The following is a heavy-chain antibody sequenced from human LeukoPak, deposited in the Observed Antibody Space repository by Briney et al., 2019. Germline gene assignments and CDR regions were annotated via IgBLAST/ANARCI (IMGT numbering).Heavy chain of an antibody. CDR3: ARQEGMTMVVTLSYYYYMDV. V-gene: IGHV4-39*01. Sequence: SETLSLTCTASGGSISSSSYYWGWIRQPPGKGLEWIGSIYYSGSTYYNPSLKSRVTISVDTSKNQFSLKLSSVTAADTAVYYCARQEGMTMVVTLSYYYYMDVWGKGTTVTVSS. J-gene: IGHJ6*03. CDR1: GGSISSSSYY. CDR2: IYYSGST. D-gene: IGHD4-23*01.